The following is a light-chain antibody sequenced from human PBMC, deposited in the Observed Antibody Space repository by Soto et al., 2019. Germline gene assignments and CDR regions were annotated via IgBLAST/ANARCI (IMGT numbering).Light chain of an antibody. J-gene: IGLJ1*01. CDR3: SSYTSSSTGV. Sequence: QSALTQPASVSGSPGQSITISCTGTSSDVRGYNYVSWYQQHPGKAPKLMIYEVSNRPSGVSNRFSGSKSGNTASLTISGLQAEDEADYYCSSYTSSSTGVFGTGTKVTVL. CDR2: EVS. CDR1: SSDVRGYNY. V-gene: IGLV2-14*01.